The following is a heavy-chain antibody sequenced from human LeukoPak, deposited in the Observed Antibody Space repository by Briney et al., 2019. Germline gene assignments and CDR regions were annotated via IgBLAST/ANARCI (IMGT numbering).Heavy chain of an antibody. V-gene: IGHV3-64D*09. CDR3: VKGGVGY. Sequence: PGGSLRLSCSASGFTLSDCAMHWARQAPGKGLEFVSAISSNGGSTYYADSVKGRFTISRDNSKNTLSLQMSSLRAEDTAVYYCVKGGVGYWGQGTLVTVSS. J-gene: IGHJ4*02. CDR2: ISSNGGST. CDR1: GFTLSDCA.